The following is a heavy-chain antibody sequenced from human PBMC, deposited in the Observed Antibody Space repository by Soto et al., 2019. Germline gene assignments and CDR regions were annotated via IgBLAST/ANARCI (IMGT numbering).Heavy chain of an antibody. V-gene: IGHV4-39*01. J-gene: IGHJ2*01. D-gene: IGHD3-9*01. CDR2: IYYSGTT. CDR3: AKTGPYDILTYWYFDL. Sequence: SETLSLTCIVSGDSISSSSYYWVWIRQPTGKGLEWIGSIYYSGTTYYNPSLESRVTISIDTSKNQFSLKLSSLTAADTAVYYFAKTGPYDILTYWYFDLWGRGTLVTVS. CDR1: GDSISSSSYY.